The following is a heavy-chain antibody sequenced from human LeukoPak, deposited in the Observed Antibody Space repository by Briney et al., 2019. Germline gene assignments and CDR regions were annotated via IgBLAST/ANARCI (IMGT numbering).Heavy chain of an antibody. CDR3: ANEEVPNDY. J-gene: IGHJ4*02. CDR1: GFPFSSHA. D-gene: IGHD1-1*01. V-gene: IGHV3-23*01. Sequence: GGSLSLSCEVSGFPFSSHAMSWVRQAPGRGLEWVSGISISADMTYYADSVQGRFIISRDNSKNTVYLQMDSLRVEDTAVYYCANEEVPNDYWGQGTLVTVSS. CDR2: ISISADMT.